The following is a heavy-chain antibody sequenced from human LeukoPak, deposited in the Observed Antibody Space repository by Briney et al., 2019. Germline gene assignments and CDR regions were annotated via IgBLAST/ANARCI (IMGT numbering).Heavy chain of an antibody. D-gene: IGHD2-2*01. Sequence: SQTLSHTCAISGDSVSSNSAAWNWIRQSPSRGLEWLGRTYYRSKWFSAYAVSVKSRIIINPDTSKNRFSLQLNSVTPEDTAVYYCARGPAVLDPWGQGTLVTVSS. CDR1: GDSVSSNSAA. V-gene: IGHV6-1*01. CDR2: TYYRSKWFS. J-gene: IGHJ5*02. CDR3: ARGPAVLDP.